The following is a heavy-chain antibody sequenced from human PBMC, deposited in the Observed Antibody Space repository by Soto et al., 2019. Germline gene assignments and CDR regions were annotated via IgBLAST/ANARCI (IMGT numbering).Heavy chain of an antibody. CDR3: ARGASSIAARWFDP. J-gene: IGHJ5*02. D-gene: IGHD6-6*01. V-gene: IGHV4-31*03. Sequence: QVQLQESGPGLVKPSQTLSLTCTVSGGSISSGGYYXXWIRXHPGKGLEWIGYIYYSGSTYYNPSLKSRVTISVDTSKNQFSLKLSSVTAADTAVYYCARGASSIAARWFDPWGQGTLVTVSS. CDR2: IYYSGST. CDR1: GGSISSGGYY.